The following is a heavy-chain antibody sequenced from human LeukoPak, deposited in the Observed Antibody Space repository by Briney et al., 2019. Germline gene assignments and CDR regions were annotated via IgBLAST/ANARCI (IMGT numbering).Heavy chain of an antibody. V-gene: IGHV3-48*03. Sequence: AGGSLRLSCAASGFTFSDYAMDWVRQAPGKGLEWVSYISISGSTIYYADSVEGRFTISRDNAKNSLFLQMNSLRVEDTAIYYCARSWLAVAGPETWGKGTLVTVSS. J-gene: IGHJ4*02. CDR1: GFTFSDYA. D-gene: IGHD6-19*01. CDR2: ISISGSTI. CDR3: ARSWLAVAGPET.